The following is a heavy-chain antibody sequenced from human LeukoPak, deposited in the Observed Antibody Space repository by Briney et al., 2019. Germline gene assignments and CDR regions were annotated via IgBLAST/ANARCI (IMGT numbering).Heavy chain of an antibody. CDR1: GGSLSSHY. V-gene: IGHV4-59*08. Sequence: SETLSLTCTISGGSLSSHYWSWILHPPGKGLEWIGYIYSTGSANYNPSLKSRVTLSVATAKNQFSLKLNSVTAADTAVYYCARMGGYSGYATHWGQGTLVTVSS. CDR3: ARMGGYSGYATH. J-gene: IGHJ4*02. CDR2: IYSTGSA. D-gene: IGHD5-12*01.